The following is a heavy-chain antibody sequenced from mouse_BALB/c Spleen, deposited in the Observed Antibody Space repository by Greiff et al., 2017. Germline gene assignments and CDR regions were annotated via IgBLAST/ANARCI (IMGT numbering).Heavy chain of an antibody. Sequence: VQLQQSGPELMKPGASVKISCKASGYSFTSYYMHWVKQSHGKSLEWIGYIDPFNGGTSYNQKFKGKATLTVDKSSSTAYMHLSSLTSEDSAVYYCARRIPYAMDYWGQGTSVTVSS. J-gene: IGHJ4*01. CDR2: IDPFNGGT. CDR1: GYSFTSYY. V-gene: IGHV1S135*01. CDR3: ARRIPYAMDY.